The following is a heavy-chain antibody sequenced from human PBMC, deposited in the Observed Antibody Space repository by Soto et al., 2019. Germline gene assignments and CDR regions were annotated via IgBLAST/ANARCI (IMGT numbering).Heavy chain of an antibody. CDR1: GFTFSNAW. CDR3: TTDPPPFPYYDFWSGYYTGGGYYYYGMDV. Sequence: GVLRLSCAASGFTFSNAWMSWVRQAPGKGLEWVGRIKSKTDGGTTDYAAPVKGRFTISRDDSKNTLYLQMNSLKTEDTAVYYCTTDPPPFPYYDFWSGYYTGGGYYYYGMDVWGQGTTVTVSS. CDR2: IKSKTDGGTT. D-gene: IGHD3-3*01. V-gene: IGHV3-15*01. J-gene: IGHJ6*02.